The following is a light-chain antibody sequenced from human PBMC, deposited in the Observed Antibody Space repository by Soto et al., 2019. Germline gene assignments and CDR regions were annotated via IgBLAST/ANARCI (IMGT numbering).Light chain of an antibody. CDR3: QQYNGYGR. J-gene: IGKJ1*01. V-gene: IGKV1-5*03. CDR2: KAS. CDR1: QTIDSW. Sequence: DIQMTQSPSTLSASVGDRVTITCRASQTIDSWLARYQQKPGKAPKLLIYKASSLESGVPSRFSGSGSGTEFTLTINSLEPDDFATYYCQQYNGYGRFGQGTKVDIK.